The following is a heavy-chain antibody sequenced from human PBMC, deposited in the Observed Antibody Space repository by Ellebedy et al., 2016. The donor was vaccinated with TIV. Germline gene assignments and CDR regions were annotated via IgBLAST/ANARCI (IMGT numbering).Heavy chain of an antibody. CDR3: ARDRPTVYYYYGMDV. J-gene: IGHJ6*02. CDR1: GYTFSDYG. V-gene: IGHV1-18*01. Sequence: ASVKVSCKSSGYTFSDYGISWVRQAPGQGLEWMGWISAYNGNTSYAQKLQGRVTMTTDTSTSTAYMELRSLRSDDTAVYYCARDRPTVYYYYGMDVWGQGTTVTVSS. CDR2: ISAYNGNT. D-gene: IGHD4-17*01.